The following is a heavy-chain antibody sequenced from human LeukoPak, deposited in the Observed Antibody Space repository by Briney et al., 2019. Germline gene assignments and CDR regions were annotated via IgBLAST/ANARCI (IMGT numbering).Heavy chain of an antibody. J-gene: IGHJ4*02. D-gene: IGHD6-25*01. CDR2: MKQDGSEK. V-gene: IGHV3-7*01. CDR3: ARLGSQGGVAALDY. CDR1: GFTFSSYW. Sequence: PGGSLRLSCAVSGFTFSSYWMSWVRQAPGKGLEWVANMKQDGSEKDHVDSVEGRFTISRDNAKNTLYLQMNSLRAEDTAVYYCARLGSQGGVAALDYWGQGTLVTVSS.